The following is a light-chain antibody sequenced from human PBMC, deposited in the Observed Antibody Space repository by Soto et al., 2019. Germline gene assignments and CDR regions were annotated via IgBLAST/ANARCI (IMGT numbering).Light chain of an antibody. CDR1: QSVTGDY. Sequence: EIMLTQSPVTLSLSPGERATLSCRASQSVTGDYLAWYQHKPGRTPRLLIYGVFNRATGIPDRFIGSGSGTEFTLTVNRLAPEDSAVYFWQQYSVSPRTFGQGTRVEIK. CDR3: QQYSVSPRT. V-gene: IGKV3-20*01. J-gene: IGKJ1*01. CDR2: GVF.